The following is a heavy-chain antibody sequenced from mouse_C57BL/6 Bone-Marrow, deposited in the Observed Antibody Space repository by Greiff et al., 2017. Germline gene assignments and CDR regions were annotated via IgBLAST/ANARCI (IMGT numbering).Heavy chain of an antibody. D-gene: IGHD2-5*01. CDR1: GYTFTSYW. J-gene: IGHJ4*01. CDR2: IDPNSGGT. Sequence: VQLQQPGAELVKPGASVKLSCKASGYTFTSYWMHWVKQRPGRGLEWIGRIDPNSGGTKYNEKFKSKATLTVDKPSSTAYIQLSSLTSEDSAVYYCARDSNYLYYYAMDYWGQGTSVTVSS. V-gene: IGHV1-72*01. CDR3: ARDSNYLYYYAMDY.